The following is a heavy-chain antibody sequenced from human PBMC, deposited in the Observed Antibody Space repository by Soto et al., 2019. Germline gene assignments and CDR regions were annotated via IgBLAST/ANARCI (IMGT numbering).Heavy chain of an antibody. CDR1: GGSISSNSYS. V-gene: IGHV4-39*01. D-gene: IGHD2-15*01. Sequence: SETLSLTCSVSGGSISSNSYSWGWIRQPPGKGLEWIGTLYSSRDTYYNPSLKSRVTISADTSQNQFSLDLTSVTATDTAVYFCAILPGYCSGGSCNGQYTLDVWGQGTTVTVSS. CDR2: LYSSRDT. J-gene: IGHJ6*02. CDR3: AILPGYCSGGSCNGQYTLDV.